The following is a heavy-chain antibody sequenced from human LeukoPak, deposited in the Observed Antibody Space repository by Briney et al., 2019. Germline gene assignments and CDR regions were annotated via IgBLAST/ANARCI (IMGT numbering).Heavy chain of an antibody. J-gene: IGHJ4*02. CDR1: GYTFTSYA. D-gene: IGHD3-10*01. CDR3: ARGRAFDYFDY. V-gene: IGHV1-3*01. Sequence: GASVKVSCKASGYTFTSYAMHWVRQASGQRLEWMGWINAGNGNTKYSQKFQGRVTITRDTSASTAYMELSSLRSEDTAVYYCARGRAFDYFDYWGQGTLVTVSS. CDR2: INAGNGNT.